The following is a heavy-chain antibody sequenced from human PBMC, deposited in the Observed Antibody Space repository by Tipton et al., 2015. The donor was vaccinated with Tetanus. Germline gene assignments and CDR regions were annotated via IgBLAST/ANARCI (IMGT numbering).Heavy chain of an antibody. CDR1: DGSFSAYY. V-gene: IGHV4-34*01. Sequence: LRLSCDVYDGSFSAYYWTWIRQPPGKGLEWIGYTHHSGNTNYNPSLSGRVTTSVDTSKNQFSLKMSSVTAADTAVYYCARWGDASGSTNLYAFDIWGQGTMVSVSS. CDR2: THHSGNT. J-gene: IGHJ3*02. CDR3: ARWGDASGSTNLYAFDI. D-gene: IGHD3-10*01.